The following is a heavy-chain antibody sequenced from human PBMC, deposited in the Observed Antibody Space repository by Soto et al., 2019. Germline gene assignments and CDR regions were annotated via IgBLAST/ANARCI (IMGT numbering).Heavy chain of an antibody. Sequence: QVQLQQWGAGLLKPSETLSLTCAVYGGSFSGYYWSWIRQPPGKGLEWIGEINHSGSTNYNPSLKSRVNISVDTSKNQFSLKLSSVTAADTAVYDGARLKGYQLLHSNWFDPWGQGTLVTVSS. CDR2: INHSGST. CDR3: ARLKGYQLLHSNWFDP. J-gene: IGHJ5*02. D-gene: IGHD2-2*01. V-gene: IGHV4-34*01. CDR1: GGSFSGYY.